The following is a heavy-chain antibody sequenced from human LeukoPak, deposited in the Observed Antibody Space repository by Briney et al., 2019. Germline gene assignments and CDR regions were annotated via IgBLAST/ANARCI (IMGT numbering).Heavy chain of an antibody. CDR2: IRFDGSDK. J-gene: IGHJ4*02. CDR1: GFTFRSYD. V-gene: IGHV3-30*02. D-gene: IGHD3-10*01. CDR3: AKDSPLVVRGVRGYFDY. Sequence: PGGSLRLSCAASGFTFRSYDMYWVRQAPGKGLEWVAFIRFDGSDKNYADSVKGRFTISRDNSKNTLYLQMNSLRAEDTAVYYCAKDSPLVVRGVRGYFDYWGQGSLVTVSS.